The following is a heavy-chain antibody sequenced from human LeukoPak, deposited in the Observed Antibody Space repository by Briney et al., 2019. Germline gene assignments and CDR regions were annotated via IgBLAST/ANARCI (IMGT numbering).Heavy chain of an antibody. CDR1: GYSFTGYY. J-gene: IGHJ4*02. Sequence: GASVKVSCKASGYSFTGYYMHWVRQAPGQGLEWLGWINPNSGDTNFAQKFQGRVTMTRDTSISTAYMELSRLRSDDTAVYYCARLSGNYYYGSSSYSYVDYWGQGTLVTVSS. CDR2: INPNSGDT. CDR3: ARLSGNYYYGSSSYSYVDY. D-gene: IGHD3-22*01. V-gene: IGHV1-2*02.